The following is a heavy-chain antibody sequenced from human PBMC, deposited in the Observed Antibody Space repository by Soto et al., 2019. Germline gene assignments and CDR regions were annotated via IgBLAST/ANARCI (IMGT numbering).Heavy chain of an antibody. D-gene: IGHD3-10*01. Sequence: QITLKESGPTLLKATQTLTLTCTLSGFSLSTSGVGVGWIRQPPGKALEGLALIYWDDDKFYSPALKSRLTITKVTSKNQVVLTMTNLDPVATATYYCERIHYYGSGKFLLSPNNWFDPWGKGTLVTVAS. J-gene: IGHJ5*02. CDR1: GFSLSTSGVG. V-gene: IGHV2-5*02. CDR3: ERIHYYGSGKFLLSPNNWFDP. CDR2: IYWDDDK.